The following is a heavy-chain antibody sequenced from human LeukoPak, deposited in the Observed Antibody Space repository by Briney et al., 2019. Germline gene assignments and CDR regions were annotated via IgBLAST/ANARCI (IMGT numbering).Heavy chain of an antibody. CDR2: INSDGSST. D-gene: IGHD6-13*01. CDR1: GFTFSSYW. CDR3: ARDLIGPEGLSSSWYDWFDP. J-gene: IGHJ5*02. Sequence: GGSLRLSCAASGFTFSSYWMHWVRQAPGKGLVWVSRINSDGSSTSYADSVKGRFTISRDNAKNTLYLQMNSLRAEDTAVYYCARDLIGPEGLSSSWYDWFDPWGQGTLVTVSS. V-gene: IGHV3-74*01.